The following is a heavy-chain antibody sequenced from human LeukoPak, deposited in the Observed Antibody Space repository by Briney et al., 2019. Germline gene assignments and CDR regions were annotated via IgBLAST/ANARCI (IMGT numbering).Heavy chain of an antibody. Sequence: GGSLRLSCLASGFSFNSYAMNWVREAPGKGLEWVSTISPVSSYTWYAESVKGRFTISRDNPKNSLYLQMDSLRAEDTAVYYCVRDVSRRIGMDVWGQGTTVTVSS. D-gene: IGHD2/OR15-2a*01. CDR2: ISPVSSYT. J-gene: IGHJ6*02. V-gene: IGHV3-21*01. CDR3: VRDVSRRIGMDV. CDR1: GFSFNSYA.